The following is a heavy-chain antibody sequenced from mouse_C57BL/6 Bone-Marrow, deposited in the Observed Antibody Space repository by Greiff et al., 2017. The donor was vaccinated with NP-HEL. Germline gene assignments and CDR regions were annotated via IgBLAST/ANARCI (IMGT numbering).Heavy chain of an antibody. CDR2: IDPETGGT. V-gene: IGHV1-15*01. D-gene: IGHD1-1*01. J-gene: IGHJ2*01. CDR3: TREGDYDSSYSFYYFDY. Sequence: QVQLQQSGAELVRPGASVTLSCKASGYTFTDYEMHWVKQTPVHGLEWIGAIDPETGGTAYNQKFKGKAILTADKSSSTAYMELRSLTSEDSAVYYCTREGDYDSSYSFYYFDYWGQGTTLTVSS. CDR1: GYTFTDYE.